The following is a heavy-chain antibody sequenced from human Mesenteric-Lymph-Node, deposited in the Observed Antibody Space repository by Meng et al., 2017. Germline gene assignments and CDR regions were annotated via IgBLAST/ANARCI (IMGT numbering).Heavy chain of an antibody. CDR3: ARIQGYSYGGAFDI. CDR2: MDWDDDK. Sequence: SGPTLAKPTQTLTLTCTFTGFSLSTSGMRVSWIRQPPGKALEWLARMDWDDDKFYSTSLKTRLTISKDTSKNQVVLTMTNMDPVDTATYYCARIQGYSYGGAFDIWGQGTMVTVSS. CDR1: GFSLSTSGMR. D-gene: IGHD5-18*01. V-gene: IGHV2-70*04. J-gene: IGHJ3*02.